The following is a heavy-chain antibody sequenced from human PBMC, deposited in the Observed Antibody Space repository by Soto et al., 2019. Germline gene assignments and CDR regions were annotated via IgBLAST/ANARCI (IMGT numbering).Heavy chain of an antibody. J-gene: IGHJ6*02. D-gene: IGHD6-13*01. CDR2: IYPGASDT. CDR1: GFSFTSYW. CDR3: ARVKAAAGPRFYYYYYGMDV. Sequence: LKISCKGSGFSFTSYWIGWVLQMPGKGLEWMGIIYPGASDTRYSPSFQGQVTISADKSISTAYLQWSSLKASDTAMYYCARVKAAAGPRFYYYYYGMDVWGQGTTVTVSS. V-gene: IGHV5-51*01.